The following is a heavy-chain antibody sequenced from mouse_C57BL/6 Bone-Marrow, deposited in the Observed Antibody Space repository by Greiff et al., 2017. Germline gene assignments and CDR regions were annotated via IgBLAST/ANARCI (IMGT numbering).Heavy chain of an antibody. J-gene: IGHJ3*01. CDR2: MHPNGGSP. CDR1: GYTFTNYW. D-gene: IGHD2-3*01. CDR3: ARDDGYYGWFAY. Sequence: QVQLQQPGAELVKPGASVKLSCKASGYTFTNYWMHWVKQRPGQGLEWIGMMHPNGGSPDYNEKFKSEATLSVDKSSRTAYMELSSLTSEDSAVYYCARDDGYYGWFAYWGQGTLVTVSA. V-gene: IGHV1-64*01.